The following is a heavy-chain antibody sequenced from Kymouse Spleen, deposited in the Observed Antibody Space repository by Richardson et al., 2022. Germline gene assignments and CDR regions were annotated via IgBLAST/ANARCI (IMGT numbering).Heavy chain of an antibody. V-gene: IGHV5-51*01. CDR3: ARHPYYYGSGSYYKGPYFDY. J-gene: IGHJ4*02. CDR1: GYSFTSYW. CDR2: IYPGDSDT. D-gene: IGHD3-10*01. Sequence: EVQLVQSGAEVKKPGESLKISCKGSGYSFTSYWIGWVRQMPGKGLEWMGIIYPGDSDTRYSPSFQGQVTISADKSISTAYLQWSSLKASDTAMYYCARHPYYYGSGSYYKGPYFDYWGQGTLVTVSS.